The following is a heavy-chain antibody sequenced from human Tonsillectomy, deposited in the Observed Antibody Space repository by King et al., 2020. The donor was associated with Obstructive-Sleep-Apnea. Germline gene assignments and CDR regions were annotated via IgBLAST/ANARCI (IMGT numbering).Heavy chain of an antibody. V-gene: IGHV3-23*04. CDR3: AKSSYDYVWGTIDY. CDR1: GFSFSSYA. CDR2: LSGSGDNT. D-gene: IGHD3-16*01. Sequence: EVQLVESGGGLEQPGGSLRLSCAASGFSFSSYAMSWARQAPGKGLQWVSSLSGSGDNTYYADSVKGRFTISRDNSRNTLSPQMNSLSAEDTAVYYCAKSSYDYVWGTIDYWGQGTLVTVSS. J-gene: IGHJ4*02.